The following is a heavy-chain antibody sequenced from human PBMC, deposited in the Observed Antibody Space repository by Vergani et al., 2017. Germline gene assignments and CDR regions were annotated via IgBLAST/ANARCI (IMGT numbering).Heavy chain of an antibody. J-gene: IGHJ3*02. D-gene: IGHD1-26*01. CDR1: GFTFSNYA. CDR3: AKLPYSATGGDDAFEI. CDR2: ISGDGLST. V-gene: IGHV3-23*01. Sequence: EVQLLESGGGLVQPGGSLRLSCAASGFTFSNYAMSWVRQAPGKGLEWVSAISGDGLSTSYADSLKGRFTISRGNSKNTLYLQMNSLRAEDTAVYYGAKLPYSATGGDDAFEIWGQGTMVTVSS.